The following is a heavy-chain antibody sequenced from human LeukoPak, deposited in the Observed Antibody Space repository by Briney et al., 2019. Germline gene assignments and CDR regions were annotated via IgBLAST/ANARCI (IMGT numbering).Heavy chain of an antibody. CDR2: IYSSGTA. J-gene: IGHJ4*01. CDR1: GPSINNNF. CDR3: ARHRDYYDT. D-gene: IGHD3-22*01. Sequence: SEPVSLTCTVSGPSINNNFWTWLRQPPGKGLEWIGYIYSSGTANYNTSLKSRVIISGDTSKNQISLNLTSVTAADTAVYFCARHRDYYDTWGHETQLTASS. V-gene: IGHV4-59*08.